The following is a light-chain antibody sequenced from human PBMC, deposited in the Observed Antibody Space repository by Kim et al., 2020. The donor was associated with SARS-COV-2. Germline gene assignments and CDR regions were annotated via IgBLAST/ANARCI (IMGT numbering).Light chain of an antibody. J-gene: IGKJ5*01. Sequence: EIVMTQSPATLSMSPGERAALSCRASQSVSSTLAWYQQKPGQAPRLLIYGASTRATGIPARFSGSGAGTEFTLTISSLQSEDFAIYYCHQYDKWPLTFGQGTRLGIK. V-gene: IGKV3-15*01. CDR3: HQYDKWPLT. CDR2: GAS. CDR1: QSVSST.